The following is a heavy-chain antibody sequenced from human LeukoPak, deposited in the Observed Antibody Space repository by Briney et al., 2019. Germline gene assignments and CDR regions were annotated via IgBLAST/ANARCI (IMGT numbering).Heavy chain of an antibody. CDR3: AREGLYYYDKTESKLGGLGC. Sequence: PGGSLRLSCAASGFRVTSNYMNWVRQAPGKGLEWVSLIYRGGRTDYAVTVKRRFTIPRDNSKNTLYLQMNSLRAEDTANYYSAREGLYYYDKTESKLGGLGCWGQGTLVTVSS. CDR2: IYRGGRT. CDR1: GFRVTSNY. D-gene: IGHD3-22*01. V-gene: IGHV3-53*01. J-gene: IGHJ4*02.